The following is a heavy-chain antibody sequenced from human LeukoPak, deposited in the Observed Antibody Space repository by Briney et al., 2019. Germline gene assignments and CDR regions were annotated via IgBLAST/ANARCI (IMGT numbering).Heavy chain of an antibody. Sequence: SETLSLTCTVSGGSISSSSYYWGWIRQPPGKGLEWIGSIYYSGSTYYNPSLKSRVTISVDKSKNQFSLKLSSVTAADTAVYYCARDGGDSSGYYYVLDYWGQGTLVTVSS. CDR3: ARDGGDSSGYYYVLDY. CDR2: IYYSGST. CDR1: GGSISSSSYY. D-gene: IGHD3-22*01. V-gene: IGHV4-39*07. J-gene: IGHJ4*02.